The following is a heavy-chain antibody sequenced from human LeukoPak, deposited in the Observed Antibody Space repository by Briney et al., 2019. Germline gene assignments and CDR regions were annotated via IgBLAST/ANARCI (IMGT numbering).Heavy chain of an antibody. CDR3: TTDLSERYYFDY. V-gene: IGHV3-15*01. Sequence: GGSLRPSWAASGFTLSNAWMSWVRQAPGKGLEWVGRIKSKTDGGTTDYAAPVKGRFTISRDDSKNTLYLQMNSLNTEDTAVYYCTTDLSERYYFDYWGQGTLVTVSS. J-gene: IGHJ4*02. CDR1: GFTLSNAW. CDR2: IKSKTDGGTT. D-gene: IGHD5/OR15-5a*01.